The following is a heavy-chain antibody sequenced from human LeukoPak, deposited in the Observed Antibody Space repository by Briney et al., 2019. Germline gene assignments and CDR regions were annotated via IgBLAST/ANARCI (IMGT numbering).Heavy chain of an antibody. J-gene: IGHJ4*02. Sequence: ASVKVSCTASGYTFTVNYIHWLRHAPGQGLEWVGWIDAKNGDTKSAQKIQGRVTMSRDTSISTAYMDLSILSPDDAAVYYCARDPSSVTLYFFDYWGQGTLVTVSS. CDR3: ARDPSSVTLYFFDY. V-gene: IGHV1-2*02. D-gene: IGHD4-11*01. CDR1: GYTFTVNY. CDR2: IDAKNGDT.